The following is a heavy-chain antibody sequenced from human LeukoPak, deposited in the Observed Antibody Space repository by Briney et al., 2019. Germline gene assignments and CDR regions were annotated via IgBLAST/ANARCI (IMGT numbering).Heavy chain of an antibody. CDR2: ILYDGINK. CDR3: ARAGERVTPYFDH. J-gene: IGHJ4*02. Sequence: GGSLRLSCAASGFTFNIYTMHWVRQAPGKGLEWVAVILYDGINKYYADSVKGRFTISRDNSKNTLYLQMNSLRAEDTAVYYCARAGERVTPYFDHWGQGTLVTVSS. D-gene: IGHD1-1*01. CDR1: GFTFNIYT. V-gene: IGHV3-30-3*01.